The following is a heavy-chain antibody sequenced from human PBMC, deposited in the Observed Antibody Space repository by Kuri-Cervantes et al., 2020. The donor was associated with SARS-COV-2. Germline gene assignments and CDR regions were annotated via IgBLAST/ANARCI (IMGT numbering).Heavy chain of an antibody. J-gene: IGHJ6*03. CDR3: SRTYDSSGSPYYYYYMDV. V-gene: IGHV3-48*01. CDR2: ISSSSSTI. D-gene: IGHD3-22*01. CDR1: GFTVSSNY. Sequence: GESLKISCVAPGFTVSSNYMTWVRLAPGKGLEWVSYISSSSSTIYYADSVKGRFTISRDNAKNSLYLQMNSLRAEDTAVYYCSRTYDSSGSPYYYYYMDVWGKGTTVTVSS.